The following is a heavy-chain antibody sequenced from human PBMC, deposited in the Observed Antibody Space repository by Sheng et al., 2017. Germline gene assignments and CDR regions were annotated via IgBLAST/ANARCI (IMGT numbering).Heavy chain of an antibody. D-gene: IGHD6-6*01. J-gene: IGHJ4*02. CDR2: IIPIFGTA. Sequence: QVQLVQSGAEVKKPGSSVKVSCKASGGTFSSYAISWVRQAPGQGLEWMGGIIPIFGTANYAQKFQGRVTITADESTSTAYMELSSLRSEDTAVYYCAREGPGSSSSPYYFDYWGQGTLVTVSS. CDR1: GGTFSSYA. V-gene: IGHV1-69*13. CDR3: AREGPGSSSSPYYFDY.